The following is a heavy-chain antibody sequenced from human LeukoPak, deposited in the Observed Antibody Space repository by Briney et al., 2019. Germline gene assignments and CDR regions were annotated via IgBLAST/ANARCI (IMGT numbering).Heavy chain of an antibody. D-gene: IGHD3-10*01. V-gene: IGHV4-4*07. CDR3: ASRRYYYGSGSYSLYYGMDV. Sequence: PSETLSLTCTVSGGSISSYYWSWIRQPAGKGLEWIGRIYTSGSTNYNPSLKSRVTMSVDTSKNQFSLKLSSVTAADTAVYYCASRRYYYGSGSYSLYYGMDVWGQGTTVTVSS. J-gene: IGHJ6*02. CDR2: IYTSGST. CDR1: GGSISSYY.